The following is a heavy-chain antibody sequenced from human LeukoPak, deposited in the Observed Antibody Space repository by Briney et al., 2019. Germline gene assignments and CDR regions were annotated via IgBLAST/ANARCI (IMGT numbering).Heavy chain of an antibody. CDR1: GFTFSSYG. Sequence: PGGSLRLSCAAFGFTFSSYGMHWVRQAPGKGLEWVSFIRYDGSNKYYADSVKGRFTISRDNSKNTLYLQVNSLRAEDTAVYYCAKDTVKVTTIRRVPHYMDVWGKGTTVTISS. V-gene: IGHV3-30*02. J-gene: IGHJ6*03. CDR2: IRYDGSNK. D-gene: IGHD4-17*01. CDR3: AKDTVKVTTIRRVPHYMDV.